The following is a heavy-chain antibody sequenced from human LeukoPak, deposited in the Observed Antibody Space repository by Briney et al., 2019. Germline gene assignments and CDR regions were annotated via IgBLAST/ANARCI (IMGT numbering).Heavy chain of an antibody. J-gene: IGHJ4*02. Sequence: ASVRVSCKASGYTFTSYDINWVRQATGQGLEWMGWMNPNSGNTGYAQKFQGRVTMTRNTSISTAYMELSSLRSEDTAVYYCARGPRSNIVVVDYWGQGTLVTVSS. D-gene: IGHD2-15*01. CDR3: ARGPRSNIVVVDY. CDR2: MNPNSGNT. CDR1: GYTFTSYD. V-gene: IGHV1-8*01.